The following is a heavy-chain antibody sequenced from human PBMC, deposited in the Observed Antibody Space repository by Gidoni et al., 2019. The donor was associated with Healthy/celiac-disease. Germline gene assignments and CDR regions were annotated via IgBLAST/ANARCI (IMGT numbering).Heavy chain of an antibody. Sequence: EVQMVESGGGLVQPGRSLRLSCAASGFTFDDYAMHWVRQAPGKGLEWVSGISWNSGSIGYADSVNGRFTISRDNAKNSLYLQMNSLRAEDTALYYCAKDRAGNYYYGMDVWGQGTTVTVSS. J-gene: IGHJ6*02. CDR3: AKDRAGNYYYGMDV. CDR1: GFTFDDYA. CDR2: ISWNSGSI. D-gene: IGHD1-1*01. V-gene: IGHV3-9*01.